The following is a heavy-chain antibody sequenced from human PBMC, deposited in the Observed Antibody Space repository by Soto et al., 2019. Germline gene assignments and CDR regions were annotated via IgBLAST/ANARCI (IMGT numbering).Heavy chain of an antibody. Sequence: QVQLQQWGAGLLKPSETLSLTCAVYGGSFSGYYWSWIRHPPGKGLEWIGEINHSGSTNYNPSLKSRVTISVDTSKNQFSLKLSSVTAADTAVYYCARRRGGYQLAHWGQGTLVTVSS. J-gene: IGHJ4*02. CDR1: GGSFSGYY. D-gene: IGHD2-2*01. V-gene: IGHV4-34*01. CDR2: INHSGST. CDR3: ARRRGGYQLAH.